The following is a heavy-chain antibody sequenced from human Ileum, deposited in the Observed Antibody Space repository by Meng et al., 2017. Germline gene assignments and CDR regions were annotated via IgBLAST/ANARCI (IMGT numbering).Heavy chain of an antibody. J-gene: IGHJ4*02. V-gene: IGHV4-34*02. CDR2: IYYSGGT. Sequence: QVQLLQWGAGLLKPSETLSLTCAVYGGSFSGYYWSWFRQPPGKGLEWIGEIYYSGGTKYNPSLKSRVTLSGDTSKNQFSLKLTSVTAADTAVYYCARHLGRSFDYWGQGTLVTVSS. CDR1: GGSFSGYY. CDR3: ARHLGRSFDY. D-gene: IGHD3-16*01.